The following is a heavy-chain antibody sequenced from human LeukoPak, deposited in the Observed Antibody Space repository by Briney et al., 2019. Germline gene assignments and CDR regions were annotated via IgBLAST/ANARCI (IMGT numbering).Heavy chain of an antibody. CDR1: GGSISSYY. CDR3: AAGYYDFWSGYIFDY. Sequence: SETLSLTCTVSGGSISSYYWSWIRQPAGKGLEWIGRIYTSGSTNYNPSLKSRVTMSVDTSKNQFSLKLSSVTAADTAVYYCAAGYYDFWSGYIFDYWGQGTLVTVSS. V-gene: IGHV4-4*07. D-gene: IGHD3-3*01. CDR2: IYTSGST. J-gene: IGHJ4*02.